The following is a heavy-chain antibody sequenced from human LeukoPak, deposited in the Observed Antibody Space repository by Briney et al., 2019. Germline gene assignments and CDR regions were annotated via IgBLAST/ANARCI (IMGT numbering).Heavy chain of an antibody. CDR1: GFNFSNAW. V-gene: IGHV3-15*07. CDR2: IKSKTAGGTT. J-gene: IGHJ6*03. D-gene: IGHD2-2*01. CDR3: TTRPGYQLLGSSYYYMDV. Sequence: GGSLRLSCAVSGFNFSNAWMNWVRQAPGKGLEWVGHIKSKTAGGTTDYSAPVKGRFIVSRDDSKNTLYLQMNSLKTDDTAAYYCTTRPGYQLLGSSYYYMDVWGAGTTVTVSS.